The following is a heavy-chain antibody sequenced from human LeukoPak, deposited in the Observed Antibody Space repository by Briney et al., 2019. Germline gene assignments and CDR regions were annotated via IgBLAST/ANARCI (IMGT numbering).Heavy chain of an antibody. J-gene: IGHJ4*02. CDR1: GGSISSGGYD. CDR3: ASGAGQGDSSGYYVDY. Sequence: PSETLSLTCTVSGGSISSGGYDWSWIRQHPGKGLEWIGYIYYSGSTYYNPSLKSRVTISVDTSKNQFSLKLSSVTAADPAVYYCASGAGQGDSSGYYVDYWGQGTLVTVSS. D-gene: IGHD3-22*01. V-gene: IGHV4-31*03. CDR2: IYYSGST.